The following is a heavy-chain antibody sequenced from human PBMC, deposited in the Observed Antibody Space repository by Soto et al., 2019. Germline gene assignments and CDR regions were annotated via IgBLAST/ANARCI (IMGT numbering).Heavy chain of an antibody. CDR3: ARDISRPSPDWLFDY. Sequence: GASVKVSRKASGYTFTSYGISWVRQAPGQGLEWMGWISAYNGNTNYAQKLQGRVTMTTDTSTSTAYMELRSLRSDDTAVYYCARDISRPSPDWLFDYWGQGTLVTVSS. D-gene: IGHD5-12*01. J-gene: IGHJ4*02. CDR1: GYTFTSYG. V-gene: IGHV1-18*01. CDR2: ISAYNGNT.